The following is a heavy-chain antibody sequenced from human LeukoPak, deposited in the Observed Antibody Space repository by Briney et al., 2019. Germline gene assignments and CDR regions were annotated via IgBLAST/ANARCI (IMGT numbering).Heavy chain of an antibody. V-gene: IGHV1-18*01. CDR1: GYTFRQYC. CDR2: VSPSDASR. CDR3: ARDYILPLENDTGDGFAI. J-gene: IGHJ3*02. Sequence: GASVKVSCKASGYTFRQYCISWVRQAPGEGFEWMGWVSPSDASRAYAQQVKGRVTMTADTNTNTVSMQLRSLRLDDTAVYFCARDYILPLENDTGDGFAIWGQGTVVTVS. D-gene: IGHD1-14*01.